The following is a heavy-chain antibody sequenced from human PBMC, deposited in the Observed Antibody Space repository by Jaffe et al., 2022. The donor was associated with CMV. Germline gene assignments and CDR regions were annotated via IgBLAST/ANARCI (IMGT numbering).Heavy chain of an antibody. Sequence: EVQLVESGGGLVQPGGSLRLSCAASGFTFSSYEMNWVRQAPGKGLEWVSYISSSGSTIYYADSVKGRFTISRDNAKNSLYLQMNSLRAEDTAVYYCAILAVAGVLDYWGQGTLVTVSS. CDR2: ISSSGSTI. CDR1: GFTFSSYE. J-gene: IGHJ4*02. CDR3: AILAVAGVLDY. V-gene: IGHV3-48*03. D-gene: IGHD6-19*01.